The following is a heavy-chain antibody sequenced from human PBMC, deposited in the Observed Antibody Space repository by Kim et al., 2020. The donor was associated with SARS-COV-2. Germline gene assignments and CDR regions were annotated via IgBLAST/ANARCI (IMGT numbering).Heavy chain of an antibody. Sequence: NPSLKSRVTISVDTSKNQFSLKLSCVTAADTAVYYCASGGSDLYGMDVWGQGTTVTVSS. D-gene: IGHD3-16*01. J-gene: IGHJ6*02. V-gene: IGHV4-39*01. CDR3: ASGGSDLYGMDV.